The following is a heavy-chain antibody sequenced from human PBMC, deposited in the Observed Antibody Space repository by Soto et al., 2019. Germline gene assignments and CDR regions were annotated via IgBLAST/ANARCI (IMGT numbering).Heavy chain of an antibody. Sequence: EVQLLESGGGLVQPGGSLRLSCAASGFTFSSYAMSWVRQAPGKGLEWVSAISGSGGSTYYADSVKGRFTISRDNSKNTLYLQMNSLRAEDTAVYYCARSYYDILTGYPDYYYYGMDVWGQGTTVTVSS. V-gene: IGHV3-23*01. D-gene: IGHD3-9*01. CDR3: ARSYYDILTGYPDYYYYGMDV. CDR2: ISGSGGST. CDR1: GFTFSSYA. J-gene: IGHJ6*02.